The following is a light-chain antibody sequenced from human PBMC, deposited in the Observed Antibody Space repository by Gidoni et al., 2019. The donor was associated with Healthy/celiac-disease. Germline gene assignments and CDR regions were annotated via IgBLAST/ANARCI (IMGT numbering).Light chain of an antibody. Sequence: DIQMSQSPSSLSASVGDRVNITCRVSQTISIYLNWYQQKPGKAPKLLIYAASSLQSGVPSRFSGRGPGTDFTLTISSLQPEDFATYYGQQSFSTPLFGGGTKVEIK. V-gene: IGKV1-39*01. CDR2: AAS. CDR1: QTISIY. CDR3: QQSFSTPL. J-gene: IGKJ4*01.